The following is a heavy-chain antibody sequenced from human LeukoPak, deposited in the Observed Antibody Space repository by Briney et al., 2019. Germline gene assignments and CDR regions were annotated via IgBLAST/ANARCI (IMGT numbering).Heavy chain of an antibody. D-gene: IGHD6-19*01. CDR3: ARDCGSGWYPCDWFDP. Sequence: PGGSLRLSCAASGFTFSSYAMHWVRQAPGKGLEWVAVISYDGSNKYYADSVKGRFTISRDNSKNTLYLQMNSLRAEDTAVYYCARDCGSGWYPCDWFDPWGQGTLVTVSS. V-gene: IGHV3-30-3*01. CDR2: ISYDGSNK. CDR1: GFTFSSYA. J-gene: IGHJ5*02.